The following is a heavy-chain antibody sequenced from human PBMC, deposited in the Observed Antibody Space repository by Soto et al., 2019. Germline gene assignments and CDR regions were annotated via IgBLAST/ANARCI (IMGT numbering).Heavy chain of an antibody. Sequence: SGPTLVNPTQTLTLNGTFSGFSLSTSGVGVGWIRQPPGKALEWLALIYWNDDKRYSPSLKSRLTITKDTSKNQVVLTMTNMDPVDTATYYCAHERLDYYDSSGYYYARLLVVAFDIWGQGTMVTVSS. CDR3: AHERLDYYDSSGYYYARLLVVAFDI. D-gene: IGHD3-22*01. V-gene: IGHV2-5*01. J-gene: IGHJ3*02. CDR1: GFSLSTSGVG. CDR2: IYWNDDK.